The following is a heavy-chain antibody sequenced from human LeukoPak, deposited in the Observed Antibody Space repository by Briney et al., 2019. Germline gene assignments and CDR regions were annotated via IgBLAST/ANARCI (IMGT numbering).Heavy chain of an antibody. CDR1: GFTFSSYA. J-gene: IGHJ4*02. CDR3: AKDQDLQLVGDY. Sequence: GGSLRLSCAASGFTFSSYAMSWVRQAPGKGLEWVSDISGSGGTAHYADSVQGRFTISRDNSKNTLYLQMDSLRAEDSAVYYCAKDQDLQLVGDYWGQGTLVSVSS. V-gene: IGHV3-23*01. D-gene: IGHD6-13*01. CDR2: ISGSGGTA.